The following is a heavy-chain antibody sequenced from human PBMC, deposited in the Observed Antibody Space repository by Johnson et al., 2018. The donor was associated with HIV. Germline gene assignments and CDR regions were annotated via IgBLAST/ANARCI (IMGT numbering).Heavy chain of an antibody. J-gene: IGHJ3*02. V-gene: IGHV3-30*04. CDR2: ISYDGSNK. Sequence: QVQLVESGGGVVQPGRSLRLSCAASGFTFSSYAMHWVRQAPGKGLEWVAVISYDGSNKYYADSVKGRFTISRDNSKNTLYLQMNSLRAEDTAVYYCEKPVVPAGDDLDMYEFAFYIWGQGTMVTVS. CDR1: GFTFSSYA. CDR3: EKPVVPAGDDLDMYEFAFYI. D-gene: IGHD2-2*01.